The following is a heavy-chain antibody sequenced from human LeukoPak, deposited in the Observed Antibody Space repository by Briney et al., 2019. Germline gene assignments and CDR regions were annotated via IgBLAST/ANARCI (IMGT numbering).Heavy chain of an antibody. J-gene: IGHJ4*02. D-gene: IGHD1-1*01. CDR3: ARFTRWSTKSFDY. V-gene: IGHV3-21*01. Sequence: GGSLRLSCAASGFTFSSYSMNWARQAPGKGLEWVSSISSSSSYIYYADSVKGRFTISRDNAKNSLYLQMNSLRAEDTAVYYCARFTRWSTKSFDYWGQGTLVTVSS. CDR1: GFTFSSYS. CDR2: ISSSSSYI.